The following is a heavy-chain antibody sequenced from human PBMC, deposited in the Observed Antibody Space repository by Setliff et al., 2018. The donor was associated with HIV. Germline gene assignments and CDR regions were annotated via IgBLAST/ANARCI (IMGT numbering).Heavy chain of an antibody. CDR3: ASQSGWIQLWLDY. CDR1: GYSISSGYY. D-gene: IGHD5-18*01. CDR2: IYHSGST. Sequence: TSETLSLTCAVSGYSISSGYYWGWIRQPPGKGLEWIGSIYHSGSTYYNPSLKSRVTISVDTSKNQFSLKLSSVTAADTAVYYCASQSGWIQLWLDYWGQGTLVTVSS. V-gene: IGHV4-38-2*01. J-gene: IGHJ4*02.